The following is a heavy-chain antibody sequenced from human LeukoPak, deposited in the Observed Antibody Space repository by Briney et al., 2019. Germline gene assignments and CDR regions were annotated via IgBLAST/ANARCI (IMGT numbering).Heavy chain of an antibody. Sequence: PGGSLRLSCAASGFTFSTYWMHWVRQAPGKGLVWVSRISSDKSSTNYVDSVKGRFTISRDNAKNTLYLQMNSLRAEDTAVYYCARDSGYSLFDYWGQGSLVTVSS. CDR3: ARDSGYSLFDY. CDR1: GFTFSTYW. V-gene: IGHV3-74*01. J-gene: IGHJ4*02. CDR2: ISSDKSST. D-gene: IGHD5-18*01.